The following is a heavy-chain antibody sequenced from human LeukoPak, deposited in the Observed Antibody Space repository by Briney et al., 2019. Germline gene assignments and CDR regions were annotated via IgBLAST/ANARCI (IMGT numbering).Heavy chain of an antibody. D-gene: IGHD3-3*01. J-gene: IGHJ4*02. CDR3: ARDGNAHLFDFWSGYYRHFDY. CDR1: GFTFSSYA. CDR2: ISHDGSNK. Sequence: GGSLRLSCAASGFTFSSYAMHWVRQAPDKGLEWVAIISHDGSNKYYADSVKGRFTISRDNSKNTLYLQMNSLRAEDTAVYYCARDGNAHLFDFWSGYYRHFDYWGQGTLVTVSS. V-gene: IGHV3-30*01.